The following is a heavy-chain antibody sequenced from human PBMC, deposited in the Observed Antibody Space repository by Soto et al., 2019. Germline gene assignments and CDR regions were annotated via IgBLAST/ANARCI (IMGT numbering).Heavy chain of an antibody. J-gene: IGHJ4*02. CDR3: ARASTNGDYVPPIFNDY. V-gene: IGHV4-34*01. CDR2: INHSGST. CDR1: GGSFNGYY. D-gene: IGHD4-17*01. Sequence: SETLSLTCAVYGGSFNGYYWSWIRQPPGKGLEWIGEINHSGSTNYNPSLKSRVTISVDTSKNQFSLKLSSVTAADTAVYYCARASTNGDYVPPIFNDYWGQGTLVTVSS.